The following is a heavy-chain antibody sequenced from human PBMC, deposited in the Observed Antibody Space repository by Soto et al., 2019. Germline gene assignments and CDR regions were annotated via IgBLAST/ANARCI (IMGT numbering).Heavy chain of an antibody. CDR1: GFTFSSYG. J-gene: IGHJ6*02. V-gene: IGHV3-33*01. CDR3: ARDRRNWNYGTYYYYGMDV. D-gene: IGHD1-7*01. Sequence: PGGSLRLSCAASGFTFSSYGMHWVRQAPGKGLEWVAVIWYDGSNKYYADSVKGRFTISRDNSKNTLYLQMNSLRAEDTAVYYCARDRRNWNYGTYYYYGMDVWGQGTTVTVSS. CDR2: IWYDGSNK.